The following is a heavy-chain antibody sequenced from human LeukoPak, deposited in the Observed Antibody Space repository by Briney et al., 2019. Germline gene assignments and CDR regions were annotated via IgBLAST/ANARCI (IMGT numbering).Heavy chain of an antibody. Sequence: SVKVSCEAFGGTFSSYAISWVRQAPGQGLEWMGGIIPIFGTANYAQKFQGRVTITTDESTSTAYMELSSLRSEDTAVYYCASGVFYGSGSYGVDYWGQGTLVTVSS. V-gene: IGHV1-69*05. CDR3: ASGVFYGSGSYGVDY. CDR1: GGTFSSYA. D-gene: IGHD3-10*01. CDR2: IIPIFGTA. J-gene: IGHJ4*02.